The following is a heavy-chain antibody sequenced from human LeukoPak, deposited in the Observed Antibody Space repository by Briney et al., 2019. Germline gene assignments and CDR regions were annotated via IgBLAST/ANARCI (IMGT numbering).Heavy chain of an antibody. CDR2: ISGSGGST. J-gene: IGHJ4*02. V-gene: IGHV3-23*01. CDR3: AKTKSGSYSSLDY. Sequence: PGGSLRLSCAASGFTFSSYAMSWVRQAPGKGLEWVSAISGSGGSTYYADPVKGRFTISRDNSKNTLYLQMNSLRAEDTAVYYCAKTKSGSYSSLDYWGQGTLVTVSS. CDR1: GFTFSSYA. D-gene: IGHD1-26*01.